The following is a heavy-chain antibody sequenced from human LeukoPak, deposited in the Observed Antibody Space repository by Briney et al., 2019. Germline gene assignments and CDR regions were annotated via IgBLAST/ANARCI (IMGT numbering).Heavy chain of an antibody. CDR2: ISWNSGSI. Sequence: TGGSLRLSCAASGFTFDDYAMHWVRHAPGMGLEWVSGISWNSGSIVYADSVKGRFTISRDNAKNSLYLQMNSLRAEDMALYYCAKGTTANYYGSGKGFFDYWGQGTLVTVSS. CDR1: GFTFDDYA. J-gene: IGHJ4*02. D-gene: IGHD3-10*01. V-gene: IGHV3-9*03. CDR3: AKGTTANYYGSGKGFFDY.